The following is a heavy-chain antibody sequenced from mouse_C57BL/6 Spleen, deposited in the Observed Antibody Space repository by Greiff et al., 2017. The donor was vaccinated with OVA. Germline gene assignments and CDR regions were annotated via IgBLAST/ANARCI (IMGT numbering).Heavy chain of an antibody. V-gene: IGHV1-82*01. D-gene: IGHD3-2*02. J-gene: IGHJ4*01. CDR3: ARGAQARGDAMDD. CDR2: IYPGDGDT. CDR1: GYAFSSSW. Sequence: QVQLQQSGPELVKPGASVKISCKASGYAFSSSWMNWVKQRPGKGLEWIGRIYPGDGDTNYNGKFKGKATLTADKSSSTAYMQLSSLTSEDSAVYFCARGAQARGDAMDDWGQGTSVTVSS.